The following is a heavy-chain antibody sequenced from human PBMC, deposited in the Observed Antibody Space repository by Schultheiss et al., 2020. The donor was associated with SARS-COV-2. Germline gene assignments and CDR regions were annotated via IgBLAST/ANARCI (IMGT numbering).Heavy chain of an antibody. Sequence: GGSLRLSCAASGFTFSSYWMHWVRQAPGKGLVWVSRINSDGSSTSYADSVKGRFTISRDNAKNTLYLQMNSLRAEDTAVYYCAKEGGYCSSTSCYWIVATSYYFDYWGQGTLVTVSS. CDR1: GFTFSSYW. D-gene: IGHD2-2*01. J-gene: IGHJ4*02. CDR3: AKEGGYCSSTSCYWIVATSYYFDY. V-gene: IGHV3-74*01. CDR2: INSDGSST.